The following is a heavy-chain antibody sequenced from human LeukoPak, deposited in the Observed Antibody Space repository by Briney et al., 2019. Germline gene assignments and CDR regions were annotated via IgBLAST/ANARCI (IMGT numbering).Heavy chain of an antibody. CDR3: AKDYCSSTTCYYNY. J-gene: IGHJ4*02. Sequence: GGSLRLSCAASGFTFDDYAMHWVRQAPGKGLEWVSGISWNSGNIGYADSVKGRFTISRDNAKNSLFLRMNSLRAEDTALYYCAKDYCSSTTCYYNYWGQGTLVTVSS. V-gene: IGHV3-9*01. CDR2: ISWNSGNI. D-gene: IGHD2-2*01. CDR1: GFTFDDYA.